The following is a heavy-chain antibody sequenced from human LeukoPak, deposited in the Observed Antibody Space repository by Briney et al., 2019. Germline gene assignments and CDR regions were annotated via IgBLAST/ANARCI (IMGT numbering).Heavy chain of an antibody. Sequence: SETLSLTCTVSGGSISSYYWSWIRQPAGKGLEWIGRIYTSGSTNYNPSLKSRVTMSVDTSKNQFSLKLSSVTAADTAVYYCARIVVVPAASVYYNYGMDVWGQGTTVTVSS. D-gene: IGHD2-2*01. CDR1: GGSISSYY. V-gene: IGHV4-4*07. CDR2: IYTSGST. CDR3: ARIVVVPAASVYYNYGMDV. J-gene: IGHJ6*02.